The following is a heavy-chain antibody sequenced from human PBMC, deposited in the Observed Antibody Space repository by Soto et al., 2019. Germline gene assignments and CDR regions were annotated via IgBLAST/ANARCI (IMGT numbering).Heavy chain of an antibody. CDR3: ARDLMGQLGPYNWFDP. V-gene: IGHV1-69*06. Sequence: SVKVSCKASGGTFSSYAISWVRQAPGQGLEWMGGIIPIFGTANYAQKFQGRVTITADKSTSTAYMELSSLRSEDTAVYYCARDLMGQLGPYNWFDPWGQGTLVTVSS. D-gene: IGHD6-6*01. CDR2: IIPIFGTA. J-gene: IGHJ5*02. CDR1: GGTFSSYA.